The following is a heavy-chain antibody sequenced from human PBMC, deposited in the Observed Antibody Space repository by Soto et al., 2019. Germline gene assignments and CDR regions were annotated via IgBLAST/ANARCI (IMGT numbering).Heavy chain of an antibody. CDR2: IYNTGST. CDR1: GGSISNYY. CDR3: ARDSKRGYSGYDKLDY. J-gene: IGHJ4*02. Sequence: PSETLSLTCTVSGGSISNYYWSWIRQPPGKGLEWIGYIYNTGSTNSNPSLKSRGTISVDSSKNQFSLKLSSVTAADTAVYYCARDSKRGYSGYDKLDYWGQGTLVTVSS. D-gene: IGHD5-12*01. V-gene: IGHV4-59*01.